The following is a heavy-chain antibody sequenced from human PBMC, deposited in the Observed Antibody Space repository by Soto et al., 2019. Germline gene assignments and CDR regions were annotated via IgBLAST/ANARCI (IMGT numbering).Heavy chain of an antibody. D-gene: IGHD3-10*01. J-gene: IGHJ5*01. Sequence: EVQLVESGGGLVKPGGSLRLSCTASEFTFSNYYMNWVRQAPGKGLEWVSSIGRTGDFKAYAVSVNGRFTISRDNAKNSLYLQMNSLRVADTAVYFCAGTYGSADSWGQGTLVTVSS. V-gene: IGHV3-21*01. CDR1: EFTFSNYY. CDR3: AGTYGSADS. CDR2: IGRTGDFK.